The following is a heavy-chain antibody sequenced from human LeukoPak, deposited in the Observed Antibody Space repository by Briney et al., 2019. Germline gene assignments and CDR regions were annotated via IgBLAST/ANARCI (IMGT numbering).Heavy chain of an antibody. D-gene: IGHD5-24*01. V-gene: IGHV3-9*01. Sequence: GGSLRLSCAASGFTFDDYAMHWVRQAPGKGLEWVSGISWNSGSIGYADSVKGRFTISRDNSKNTLYLQMNSLRAEDTAVYYCAKDLEMATILSYFDYWGQGTLVTVSS. CDR2: ISWNSGSI. J-gene: IGHJ4*02. CDR1: GFTFDDYA. CDR3: AKDLEMATILSYFDY.